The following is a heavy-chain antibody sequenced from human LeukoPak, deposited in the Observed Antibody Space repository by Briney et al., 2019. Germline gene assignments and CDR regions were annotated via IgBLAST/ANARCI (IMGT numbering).Heavy chain of an antibody. Sequence: GGSLRLSCAASGFTFSSYGMHWVRQAPAKGLEWVAFIRYDESKTFYGDSVEGRFTVSRDNSKNTLYLQMNSLRAEDTAVYYCAKSHLPNSYSGTYYCDYWGQGTQVTVSS. CDR1: GFTFSSYG. V-gene: IGHV3-30*02. J-gene: IGHJ4*02. D-gene: IGHD1-26*01. CDR3: AKSHLPNSYSGTYYCDY. CDR2: IRYDESKT.